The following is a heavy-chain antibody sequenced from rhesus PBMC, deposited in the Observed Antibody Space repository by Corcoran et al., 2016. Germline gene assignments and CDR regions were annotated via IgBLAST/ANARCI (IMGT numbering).Heavy chain of an antibody. CDR1: GYSFTSYW. J-gene: IGHJ6*01. V-gene: IGHV5-2*01. CDR2: IVPSVSDT. CDR3: AKDDSNQYGLDS. Sequence: EVQLVQSGAEVKRPGESLKISCKTSGYSFTSYWISWVRQVPGKGREWMCAIVPSVSDTRSSPSFHGQVTISADKSISTTYLQWSSLKASDSATYYCAKDDSNQYGLDSWGQGVVVTVSS. D-gene: IGHD4-23*01.